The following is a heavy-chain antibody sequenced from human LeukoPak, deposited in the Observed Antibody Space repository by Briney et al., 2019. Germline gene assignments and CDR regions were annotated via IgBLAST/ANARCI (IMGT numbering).Heavy chain of an antibody. J-gene: IGHJ4*02. CDR3: ARVMSGSGSKYFDY. V-gene: IGHV3-64*01. CDR1: GFTFSSFP. CDR2: ISSAGETS. D-gene: IGHD3-10*01. Sequence: GGSLRLSCAASGFTFSSFPMHWVRQVPGKGLEYVSAISSAGETSYYANSVKDRFTISRDNSKNTLYLQMGSLRAEDMAVYYCARVMSGSGSKYFDYWGQGTLVIVSS.